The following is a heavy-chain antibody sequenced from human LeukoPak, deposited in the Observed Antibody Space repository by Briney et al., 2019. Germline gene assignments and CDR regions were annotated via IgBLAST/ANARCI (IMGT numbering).Heavy chain of an antibody. Sequence: GASVKVSYKASGYTFTGYYMHWVRQAPGQGLEWMGWINPNSGGTNYAQKFQGWVTMTRDTSISTAYMELSRLRSDDTAVYYCARGAQVSLPAASLDYWGQGTLVTVSS. CDR2: INPNSGGT. V-gene: IGHV1-2*04. CDR1: GYTFTGYY. CDR3: ARGAQVSLPAASLDY. J-gene: IGHJ4*02. D-gene: IGHD2-2*01.